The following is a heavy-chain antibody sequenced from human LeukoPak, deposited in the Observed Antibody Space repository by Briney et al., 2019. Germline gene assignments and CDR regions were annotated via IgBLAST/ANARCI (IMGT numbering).Heavy chain of an antibody. CDR1: GFIFSNYG. Sequence: PGGSLRLPCAASGFIFSNYGMHWVRQAPGMGLEWVAMIRFDGSNKYYADSVKGRFTVSRDNSKNTLYLQMNSLRAEDTAMYYCAKGPHYHMDVWGKGTTVTVSS. V-gene: IGHV3-30*02. CDR3: AKGPHYHMDV. J-gene: IGHJ6*03. CDR2: IRFDGSNK.